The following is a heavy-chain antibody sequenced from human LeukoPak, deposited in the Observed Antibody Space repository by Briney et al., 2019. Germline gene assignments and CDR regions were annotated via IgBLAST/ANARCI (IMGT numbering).Heavy chain of an antibody. CDR3: ARHDQLPNSFDY. CDR2: IYYSGST. Sequence: SETLSLTCTVSGGSISSSSYYWGWIRQPPGKGLEWIGSIYYSGSTYYNPSLKSRVTISVDTSKNQFSLKLTSVTAADTAVYYCARHDQLPNSFDYWGQGTLVTVSS. V-gene: IGHV4-39*01. CDR1: GGSISSSSYY. D-gene: IGHD2-2*01. J-gene: IGHJ4*02.